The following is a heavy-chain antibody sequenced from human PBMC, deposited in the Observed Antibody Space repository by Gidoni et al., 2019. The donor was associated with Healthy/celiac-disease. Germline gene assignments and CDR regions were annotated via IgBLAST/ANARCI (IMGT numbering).Heavy chain of an antibody. D-gene: IGHD5-18*01. V-gene: IGHV4-39*01. CDR3: ARQSRGYSYGYFDY. J-gene: IGHJ4*02. CDR2: IYYSGST. Sequence: QLQLQESGPGLVKPSETLSLTCTVSGGSISSSSYYWGWIRQPPGKGLEWIGSIYYSGSTYYHPSLKSRVTISVDTSKNQFSLKLSSVTAADTAVYYCARQSRGYSYGYFDYWGQGTLVTVSS. CDR1: GGSISSSSYY.